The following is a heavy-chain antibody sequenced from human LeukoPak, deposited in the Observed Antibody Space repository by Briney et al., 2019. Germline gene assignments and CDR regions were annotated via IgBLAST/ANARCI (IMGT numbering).Heavy chain of an antibody. D-gene: IGHD2-8*01. CDR1: GGSISSHY. CDR2: IWTTGST. CDR3: ARVRAYANFVGNFDL. J-gene: IGHJ2*01. V-gene: IGHV4-4*07. Sequence: PSETLSPTCTVSGGSISSHYWSWIRHPAGKRLEWLGRIWTTGSTAYNPSYKSRLTMSIDKSKNQFSLKLTSITAADTAVYYCARVRAYANFVGNFDLWGRGALVTVSS.